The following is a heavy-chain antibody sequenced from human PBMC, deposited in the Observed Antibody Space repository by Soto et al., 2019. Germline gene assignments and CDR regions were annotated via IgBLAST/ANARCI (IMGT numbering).Heavy chain of an antibody. CDR2: IWYDGSNK. J-gene: IGHJ6*02. D-gene: IGHD3-3*01. Sequence: GGSLRLSCAASGFTFSSYGMHWVRQAPGKGLEWVAVIWYDGSNKYYADSVKGRFTISRDNSKNTLYLQMNSLRAEDTAVYYCARDGVTIRGRYGMDVWGQGTTVTVSS. CDR3: ARDGVTIRGRYGMDV. CDR1: GFTFSSYG. V-gene: IGHV3-33*01.